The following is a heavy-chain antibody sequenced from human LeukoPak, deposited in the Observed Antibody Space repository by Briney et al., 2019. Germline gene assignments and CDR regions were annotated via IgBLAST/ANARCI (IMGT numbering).Heavy chain of an antibody. Sequence: PGGSLRLSCTVSGFTVSINSMSWVRQAPGKGLEWVSFIYSGGNTHYSDSVKGRFTISRDNSKNTLYLQMNSLRAEDTAVYYCARGLFRGAFDIWGQGTMVTVSS. CDR1: GFTVSINS. J-gene: IGHJ3*02. CDR3: ARGLFRGAFDI. CDR2: IYSGGNT. V-gene: IGHV3-53*01.